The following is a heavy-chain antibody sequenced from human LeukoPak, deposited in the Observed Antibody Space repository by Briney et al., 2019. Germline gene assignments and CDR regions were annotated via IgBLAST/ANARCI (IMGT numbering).Heavy chain of an antibody. Sequence: PSQTLSLTCTVSGGSISSGNYYWSWIRQPAGKGLEWIGRIYTSGSTNYNPSLKSRVTMSVDTSKNQFSLKLSSVTAADTAVYYCARRYCSGGSCYNDYWGQGTLVTVSS. J-gene: IGHJ4*02. V-gene: IGHV4-61*02. D-gene: IGHD2-15*01. CDR1: GGSISSGNYY. CDR3: ARRYCSGGSCYNDY. CDR2: IYTSGST.